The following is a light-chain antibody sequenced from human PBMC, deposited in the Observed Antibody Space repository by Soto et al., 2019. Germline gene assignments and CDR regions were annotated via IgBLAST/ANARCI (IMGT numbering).Light chain of an antibody. CDR1: SSNIGRNI. V-gene: IGLV1-44*01. CDR2: ASN. Sequence: QAVVTQPPSASGAPGQRVTISCSGGSSNIGRNIVNWFQHLPGTAPKLLIYASNQRPSGVPDRFSGSKSGTSASLAISGLQSEDEADYFCAAWDDSLSGPVFGGGTKVTVL. CDR3: AAWDDSLSGPV. J-gene: IGLJ2*01.